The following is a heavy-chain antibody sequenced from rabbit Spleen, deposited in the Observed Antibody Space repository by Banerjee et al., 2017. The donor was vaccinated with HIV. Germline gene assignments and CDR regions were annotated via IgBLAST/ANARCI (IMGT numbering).Heavy chain of an antibody. D-gene: IGHD1-1*01. CDR3: ASSYGSIGGYLNL. Sequence: QEQLVESGGGLVQPEGSLTLTCTASGFSFSNDYWMCWVRQAPGKGLEWIGYIEPIFGNTYYANGVNGRFTISSHNAQNTLYLQLSSLTAADTATYFCASSYGSIGGYLNLWGQGTLVTVS. J-gene: IGHJ4*01. V-gene: IGHV1S45*01. CDR1: GFSFSNDYW. CDR2: IEPIFGNT.